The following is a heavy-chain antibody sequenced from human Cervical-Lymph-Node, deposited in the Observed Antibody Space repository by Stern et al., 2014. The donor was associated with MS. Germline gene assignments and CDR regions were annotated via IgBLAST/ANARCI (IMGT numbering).Heavy chain of an antibody. CDR3: AHRDYRYIFFDH. CDR2: IYGDDDK. D-gene: IGHD3-16*02. V-gene: IGHV2-5*02. Sequence: ITLKESGPALVNPTQTLTLTCTFSGVSLTSSEVALAWIRQAPGEALEFLALIYGDDDKRFRPSLRSRLTVTKDTSKNQIVLVMTNMHPVDTATYYCAHRDYRYIFFDHWGQGAQVTVSS. CDR1: GVSLTSSEVA. J-gene: IGHJ4*02.